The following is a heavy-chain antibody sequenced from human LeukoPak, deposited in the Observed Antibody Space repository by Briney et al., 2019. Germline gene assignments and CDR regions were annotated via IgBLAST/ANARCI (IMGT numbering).Heavy chain of an antibody. V-gene: IGHV1-2*02. Sequence: ASVKVSCKASGYTFTGYYMHWVRQAPGQGLEWMGWINPNSGGTNYAQKFQGRVTMTRDMSTSTVYMELSSLGSEDTAVYYCASSELYGDYHDYWGQGTLVTVSS. CDR2: INPNSGGT. CDR1: GYTFTGYY. D-gene: IGHD4-17*01. CDR3: ASSELYGDYHDY. J-gene: IGHJ4*02.